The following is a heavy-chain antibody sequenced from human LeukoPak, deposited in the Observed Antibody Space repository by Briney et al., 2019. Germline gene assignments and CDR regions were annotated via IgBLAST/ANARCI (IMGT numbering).Heavy chain of an antibody. J-gene: IGHJ4*01. Sequence: APVKVSCKASGYTFSGYAVHWVRQAPGQRFEWMGWINAGNGHTKYSQNFQGRVTITRDSSANIVYMELSSLTSEDTAVYYCARGIWSATRVDYYLDNWGQEPWSPSPQ. V-gene: IGHV1-3*01. CDR3: ARGIWSATRVDYYLDN. D-gene: IGHD5-24*01. CDR1: GYTFSGYA. CDR2: INAGNGHT.